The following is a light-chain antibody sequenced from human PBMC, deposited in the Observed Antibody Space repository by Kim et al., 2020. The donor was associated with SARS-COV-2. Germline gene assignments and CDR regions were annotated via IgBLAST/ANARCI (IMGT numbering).Light chain of an antibody. CDR1: QDISNY. J-gene: IGKJ1*01. Sequence: DIQMTQSPSSLSASVGDRVTITCRASQDISNYLAWYQQEPGKVPKLLIYAASALQSGVPSRFGGNRSGTDFTLTITSLQPEDVATYYCQTYDSVPWTFGPGTKVNIK. CDR3: QTYDSVPWT. V-gene: IGKV1-27*01. CDR2: AAS.